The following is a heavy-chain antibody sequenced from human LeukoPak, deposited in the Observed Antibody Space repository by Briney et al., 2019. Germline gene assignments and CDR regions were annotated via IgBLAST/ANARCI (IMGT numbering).Heavy chain of an antibody. D-gene: IGHD6-19*01. Sequence: GGSLRLSCAASGFTFSSYAMSWVRQAPGKGLEWVSAISGSGGSTYYADSVKGRFTISRDNSKNTLYLQMNSLRAEDTAVYYCANLNRWLVQPLFDYWGQGTLVTVSS. CDR3: ANLNRWLVQPLFDY. V-gene: IGHV3-23*01. CDR2: ISGSGGST. CDR1: GFTFSSYA. J-gene: IGHJ4*02.